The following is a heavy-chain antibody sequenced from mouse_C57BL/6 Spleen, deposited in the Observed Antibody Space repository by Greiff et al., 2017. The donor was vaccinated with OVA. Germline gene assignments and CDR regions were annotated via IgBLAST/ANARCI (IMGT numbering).Heavy chain of an antibody. Sequence: VQLQQSGPELVKPGASVKIPCKASGYTFTDYNMDWVQQSHGKSLEWIGDINPNNGGTIYTQKFKGKATLTVDKSSSTAYMELRSLTSEDTAVYYCARMGRGYWGQGTTLTVSS. CDR2: INPNNGGT. D-gene: IGHD4-1*01. CDR1: GYTFTDYN. J-gene: IGHJ2*01. V-gene: IGHV1-18*01. CDR3: ARMGRGY.